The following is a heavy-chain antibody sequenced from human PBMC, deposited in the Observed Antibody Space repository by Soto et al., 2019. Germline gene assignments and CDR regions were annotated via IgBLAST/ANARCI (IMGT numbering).Heavy chain of an antibody. Sequence: EVQLVETGGGLIQLGGSLRLSCAASGFTVSSNSVSWVRQAPGKGLEWVSVFSSDGSTYYADSVKGRFTVSRDPSKNTMSLQMNSLRAEDTALYYCARDNSILGAPFDYWGLGTLVTVSS. CDR3: ARDNSILGAPFDY. CDR1: GFTVSSNS. V-gene: IGHV3-53*02. D-gene: IGHD3-16*01. J-gene: IGHJ4*02. CDR2: FSSDGST.